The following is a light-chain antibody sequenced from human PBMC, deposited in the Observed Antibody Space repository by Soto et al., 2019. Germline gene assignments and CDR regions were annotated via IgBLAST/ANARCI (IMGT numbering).Light chain of an antibody. CDR1: QSLLHSNGYNY. Sequence: DIVMTQSPLSLPVTPGEPGSSSCSSSQSLLHSNGYNYLDWYLQKPGHSPQLLIYLGSNRASGAPDRFSGSGSGTDFTLKISRVEAEDVGVYYCMQPLQSRTVGPGTQVEIK. CDR2: LGS. CDR3: MQPLQSRT. J-gene: IGKJ1*01. V-gene: IGKV2-28*01.